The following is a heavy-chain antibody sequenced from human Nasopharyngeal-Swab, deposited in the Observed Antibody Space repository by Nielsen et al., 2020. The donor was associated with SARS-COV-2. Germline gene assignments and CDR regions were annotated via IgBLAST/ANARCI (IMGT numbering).Heavy chain of an antibody. Sequence: SETLSLTCTVSGGSISSYYWSWIRQPPGKGLEWIGYIYYSGSTNYNPSLKSRVTISVDTSKNQFSLKLSSVTAADTAVYYCARGPLDIVAFDIWGQGTTVTVSS. V-gene: IGHV4-59*01. CDR3: ARGPLDIVAFDI. CDR1: GGSISSYY. D-gene: IGHD5-12*01. J-gene: IGHJ3*02. CDR2: IYYSGST.